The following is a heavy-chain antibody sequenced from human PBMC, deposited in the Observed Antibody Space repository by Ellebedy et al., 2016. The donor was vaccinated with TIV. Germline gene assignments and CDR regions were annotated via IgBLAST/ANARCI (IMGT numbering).Heavy chain of an antibody. CDR1: GDSISSGGYY. CDR2: IYYSGTT. D-gene: IGHD4-17*01. CDR3: VRDFHDYGVDPFDV. J-gene: IGHJ3*01. V-gene: IGHV4-31*03. Sequence: SETLSLTCSVSGDSISSGGYYWGWVRQPPGTGLEWIGHIYYSGTTYYNPSLTSRVDISVDMSENHFSLKMTSVTAADTAMYYCVRDFHDYGVDPFDVWGQGTMVTVSS.